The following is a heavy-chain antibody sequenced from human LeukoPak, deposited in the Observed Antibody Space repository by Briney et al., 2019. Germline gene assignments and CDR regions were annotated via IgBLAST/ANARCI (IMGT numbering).Heavy chain of an antibody. D-gene: IGHD3-10*01. V-gene: IGHV1-69-2*01. J-gene: IGHJ4*02. CDR1: GYTFTDYY. CDR3: ARAVRQMVRGVNTQYYFDY. CDR2: VDPEDGET. Sequence: GATVKISCKAFGYTFTDYYIHWVKEAPGKGLEWMGRVDPEDGETTYAEKFQGRVTITADTSTDTAYMELSSLRSEDTAMYYCARAVRQMVRGVNTQYYFDYWGQGALVTVPS.